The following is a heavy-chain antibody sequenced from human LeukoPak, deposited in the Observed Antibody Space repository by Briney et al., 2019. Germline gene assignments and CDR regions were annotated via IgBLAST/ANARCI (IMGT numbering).Heavy chain of an antibody. CDR2: ISAYNGNT. CDR3: AIQEVKTRRDY. J-gene: IGHJ4*02. Sequence: ASVKVSCKASGYTFTSYAISWVRQAPGQGLEWMGWISAYNGNTNYAQKLQGRVTMTTDTSTSTAYMELRSLRSDDTAVYYCAIQEVKTRRDYWGQGTLVTVSS. CDR1: GYTFTSYA. D-gene: IGHD1-1*01. V-gene: IGHV1-18*01.